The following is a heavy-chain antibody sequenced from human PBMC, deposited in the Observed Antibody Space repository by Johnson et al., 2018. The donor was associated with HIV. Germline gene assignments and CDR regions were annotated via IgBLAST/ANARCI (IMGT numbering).Heavy chain of an antibody. J-gene: IGHJ3*02. CDR3: ARGTGTDDAFDI. CDR1: AFTFSNYA. CDR2: ISYDGSNK. Sequence: QVQLVESGGGVVQPGRSLRLSCAASAFTFSNYAMQWVRQAPGKGLEWVAVISYDGSNKYYADSVKGRFTISRDNSKNTLYLQMNSLRAEDTAVYYCARGTGTDDAFDIWGQGTMVTVSS. V-gene: IGHV3-30*14. D-gene: IGHD1-1*01.